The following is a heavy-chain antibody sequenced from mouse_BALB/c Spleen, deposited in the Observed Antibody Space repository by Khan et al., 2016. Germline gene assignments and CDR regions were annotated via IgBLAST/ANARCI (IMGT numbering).Heavy chain of an antibody. CDR1: SFNIKDTY. CDR2: IDPANGNT. V-gene: IGHV14-3*02. Sequence: VRLQQSGAELVKPGASVKLSCTASSFNIKDTYMHWVKQRPEQGLEWIGRIDPANGNTKYDPKFQGKATITADTSSNTAYLQLSSLTSEDTAVYYCARSPYDYGVVVAYWGQGTLVTVSA. D-gene: IGHD2-4*01. J-gene: IGHJ3*01. CDR3: ARSPYDYGVVVAY.